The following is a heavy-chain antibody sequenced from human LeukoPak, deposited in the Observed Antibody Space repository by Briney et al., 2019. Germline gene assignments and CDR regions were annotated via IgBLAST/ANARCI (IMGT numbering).Heavy chain of an antibody. CDR3: ARDIVMGGSGSYQQAQFDY. J-gene: IGHJ4*02. CDR1: GYSISSGYY. CDR2: IYHSGST. Sequence: PSETLSLTCAVSGYSISSGYYWGWIRQPPGKGLEWIGSIYHSGSTYYNPSLKSRVTISVDTSKNQFSLKLSSVTAADTAVYYCARDIVMGGSGSYQQAQFDYWGQGTLVIVSS. D-gene: IGHD3-10*01. V-gene: IGHV4-38-2*02.